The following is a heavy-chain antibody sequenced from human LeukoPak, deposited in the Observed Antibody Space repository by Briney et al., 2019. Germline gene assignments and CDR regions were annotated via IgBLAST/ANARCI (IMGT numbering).Heavy chain of an antibody. J-gene: IGHJ4*02. CDR3: ARDPGLSGYYFDY. D-gene: IGHD5-12*01. V-gene: IGHV3-48*01. CDR2: ISSSSSTI. Sequence: GGSLRLSCAASGFSFNTYSMNWVRQAPGKGLEWVSYISSSSSTIHYADSVKGRFTISRDNAENSVYLQMNSLRAEDTAVYYCARDPGLSGYYFDYWGQGTLVTVSS. CDR1: GFSFNTYS.